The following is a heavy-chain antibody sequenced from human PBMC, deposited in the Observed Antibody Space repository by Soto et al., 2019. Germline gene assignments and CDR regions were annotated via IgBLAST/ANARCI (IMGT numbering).Heavy chain of an antibody. CDR1: GYTFTSYY. J-gene: IGHJ4*02. Sequence: QVQLVQSGAEVKKPGASVKVSCKASGYTFTSYYMHWVRQAPGQGLEWMGIINPSGGSTRYAQKYKGRETMTRDTSTSTVYMELSSLRSEDTAVYYCARDPDANSGYVVFDYWGQGTLGTVSS. D-gene: IGHD5-12*01. V-gene: IGHV1-46*03. CDR2: INPSGGST. CDR3: ARDPDANSGYVVFDY.